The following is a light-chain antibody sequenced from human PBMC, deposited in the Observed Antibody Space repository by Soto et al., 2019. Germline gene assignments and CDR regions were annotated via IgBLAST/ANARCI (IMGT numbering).Light chain of an antibody. V-gene: IGKV3-20*01. CDR1: QSISSNY. Sequence: EIVLTQSPGTLSLSPGERATLSCRASQSISSNYLAWYQQRPGQAPRLLIFGASYRATGIPDRFSGSGSGTDFTLTISRLEPEDVAVYYCQQYSSSPPEFTFGHGTKVDIK. CDR3: QQYSSSPPEFT. J-gene: IGKJ3*01. CDR2: GAS.